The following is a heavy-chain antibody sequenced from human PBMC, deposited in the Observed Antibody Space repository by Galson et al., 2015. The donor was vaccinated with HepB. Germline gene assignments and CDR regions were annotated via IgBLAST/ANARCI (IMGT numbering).Heavy chain of an antibody. V-gene: IGHV1-18*01. D-gene: IGHD2-15*01. Sequence: SVKVSCKDSGYTFTSYGISWVRQAPGQGLEWMGWISAYNGNTNYAQKLQGRVTMTTDTSTSTAYMALRSLRSDDTAVYYCARDGVEDIVVVVAATQGWFDPWGQGTLVTVSS. CDR3: ARDGVEDIVVVVAATQGWFDP. J-gene: IGHJ5*02. CDR1: GYTFTSYG. CDR2: ISAYNGNT.